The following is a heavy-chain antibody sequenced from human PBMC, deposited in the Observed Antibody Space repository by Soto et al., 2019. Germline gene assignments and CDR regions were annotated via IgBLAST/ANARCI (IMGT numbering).Heavy chain of an antibody. D-gene: IGHD3-10*01. V-gene: IGHV3-33*01. CDR1: DFAFRLHG. Sequence: QVHLVESGGGVVQPGGSLTLSCSVSDFAFRLHGIHWVRHTPGKGLEWVAMIWHDGTRKYFRDSVRGRFTISRDSAKNKVYLQMNNLRGDDSALCFCASDRSSSYSYAMDLWGQGTSVTVS. J-gene: IGHJ6*02. CDR2: IWHDGTRK. CDR3: ASDRSSSYSYAMDL.